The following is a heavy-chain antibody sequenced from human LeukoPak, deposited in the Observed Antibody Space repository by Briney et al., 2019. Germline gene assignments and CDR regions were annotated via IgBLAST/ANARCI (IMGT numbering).Heavy chain of an antibody. Sequence: GASVKVSCKASGYTFTAYYMHWVRQAPGQGLGWMGWIHPNSGGTNYAQRFQGRVTMTRDTSISTAYMELSRLRSDDTAVYYCARDGDYGSGSYYRGFFDYWGQGTQVTVSS. CDR3: ARDGDYGSGSYYRGFFDY. CDR2: IHPNSGGT. CDR1: GYTFTAYY. J-gene: IGHJ4*02. D-gene: IGHD3-10*01. V-gene: IGHV1-2*02.